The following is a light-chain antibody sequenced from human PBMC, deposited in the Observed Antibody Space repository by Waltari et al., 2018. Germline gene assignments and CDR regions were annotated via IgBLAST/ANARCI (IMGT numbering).Light chain of an antibody. CDR2: QDT. Sequence: SYELMQAPSVSVSPGQTATITCSANRLEEKYVVWYQQKPGQSPVLIIFQDTTRPSGFPVRFSASHSGNSAILTISGTQSVAEADFDCQAWDSNIVVFGGGTKLTVL. V-gene: IGLV3-1*01. J-gene: IGLJ2*01. CDR1: RLEEKY. CDR3: QAWDSNIVV.